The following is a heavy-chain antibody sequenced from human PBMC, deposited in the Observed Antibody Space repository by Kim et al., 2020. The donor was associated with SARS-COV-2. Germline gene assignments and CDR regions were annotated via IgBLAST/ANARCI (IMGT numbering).Heavy chain of an antibody. CDR3: ARKYGSGWYYFDY. J-gene: IGHJ4*02. Sequence: TRSSKSRVTISVDTSKKQFSLKLSSVTAADTAVYYCARKYGSGWYYFDYWGQGTLVTVSS. D-gene: IGHD6-19*01. V-gene: IGHV4-34*01.